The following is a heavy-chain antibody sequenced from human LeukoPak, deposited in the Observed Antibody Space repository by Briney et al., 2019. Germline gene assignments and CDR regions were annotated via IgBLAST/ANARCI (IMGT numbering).Heavy chain of an antibody. CDR2: IGGIGAST. CDR1: GFTFSISS. CDR3: AKAAYGDYVNWFDP. D-gene: IGHD4-17*01. V-gene: IGHV3-23*01. Sequence: GGSLRLSCAASGFTFSISSINWVRQAPGKGLEWVSSIGGIGASTYYADSVKGRFTISRDNSKNTLYLQMNSLRAEDTALYYCAKAAYGDYVNWFDPWGQGILVIVSS. J-gene: IGHJ5*02.